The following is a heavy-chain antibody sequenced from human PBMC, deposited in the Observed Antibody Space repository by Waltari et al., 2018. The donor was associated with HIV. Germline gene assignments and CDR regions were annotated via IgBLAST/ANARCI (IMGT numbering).Heavy chain of an antibody. D-gene: IGHD6-19*01. CDR1: GFNFRTSA. CDR2: TSGSGVDA. J-gene: IGHJ2*01. Sequence: EVQILESGGGLTELGGSRRLYGVAFGFNFRTSAMSWVRQDPGKGLEWVSGTSGSGVDAYYSDSVKGRFTISRDNSKNTVYLQMTNLRDDDTAVYFCARSGVGQWLVRGWAMDLWGRGTPVTVSS. V-gene: IGHV3-23*01. CDR3: ARSGVGQWLVRGWAMDL.